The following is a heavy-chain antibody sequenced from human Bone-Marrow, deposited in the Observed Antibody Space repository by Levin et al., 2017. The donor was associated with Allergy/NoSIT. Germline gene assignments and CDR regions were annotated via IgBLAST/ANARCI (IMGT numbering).Heavy chain of an antibody. CDR1: GVSMYSTNHY. V-gene: IGHV4-39*07. D-gene: IGHD2-15*01. CDR2: ISQSGAT. Sequence: GSLRLSCSVSGVSMYSTNHYWTWIRQSPGKGLDWIGEISQSGATRYNPSLESRVTISVDKSKNQFSLKLTSVTAADTAVYYCARIVSRSNSDYWGQGTVVTVSS. CDR3: ARIVSRSNSDY. J-gene: IGHJ4*02.